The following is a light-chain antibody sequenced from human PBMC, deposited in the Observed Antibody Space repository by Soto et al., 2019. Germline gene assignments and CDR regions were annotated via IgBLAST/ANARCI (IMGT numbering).Light chain of an antibody. J-gene: IGLJ1*01. CDR1: SSDVGNYIF. Sequence: QSALTQPASVSGSPGQSITISCTGTSSDVGNYIFVSWYRQHPGKAPKLMIYDINNRPSGVSNRFSGSKSGNTASLTISGLQAEDEADYYCVSYTTSASDVFGTGIKLTVL. CDR2: DIN. CDR3: VSYTTSASDV. V-gene: IGLV2-14*01.